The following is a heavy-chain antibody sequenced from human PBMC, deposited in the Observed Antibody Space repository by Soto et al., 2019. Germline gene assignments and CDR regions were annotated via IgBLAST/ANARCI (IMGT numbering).Heavy chain of an antibody. Sequence: SLSLTCTVSGGPIISGDYYWSWIRQHPGKGLEWIGYIYYSGSTYYNPSLKSRVTISVDTSKNQFSLKLGSVTAADTAVYYCARVFSDGDWFDPWGQGTLVTVSS. CDR2: IYYSGST. CDR1: GGPIISGDYY. D-gene: IGHD4-17*01. CDR3: ARVFSDGDWFDP. J-gene: IGHJ5*02. V-gene: IGHV4-31*03.